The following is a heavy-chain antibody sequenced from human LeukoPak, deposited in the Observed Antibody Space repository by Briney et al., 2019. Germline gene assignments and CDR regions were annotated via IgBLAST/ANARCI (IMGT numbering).Heavy chain of an antibody. J-gene: IGHJ6*02. V-gene: IGHV3-11*06. CDR2: ISGTSSYT. Sequence: GGSLRLSCAASGFTFSDYYMSWIRQAPGKGLEWVSYISGTSSYTTYADSVKGRFTISRDNAKNSLYLQMNSLRGEDTAVYYCARDPYGDRQAYYYGMDVWGQGTTVTVSS. CDR3: ARDPYGDRQAYYYGMDV. D-gene: IGHD4-17*01. CDR1: GFTFSDYY.